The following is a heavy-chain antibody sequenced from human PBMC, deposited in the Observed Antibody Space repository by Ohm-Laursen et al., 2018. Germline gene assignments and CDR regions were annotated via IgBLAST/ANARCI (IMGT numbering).Heavy chain of an antibody. J-gene: IGHJ2*01. CDR2: IYYSGST. D-gene: IGHD1-20*01. V-gene: IGHV4-59*01. CDR3: ARISPIYNWNLHWYFDL. CDR1: GGSISSYY. Sequence: SETLSLTCTVSGGSISSYYWSWIRQPPGKGLEWIGYIYYSGSTNYSPSLKSRVTISVDTSKNQFSLKLSSVTAADTAVYYCARISPIYNWNLHWYFDLWGRGTLVTVSS.